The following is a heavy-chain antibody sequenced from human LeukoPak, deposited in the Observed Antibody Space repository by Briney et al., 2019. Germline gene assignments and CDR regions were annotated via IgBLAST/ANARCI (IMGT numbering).Heavy chain of an antibody. J-gene: IGHJ6*03. CDR2: IYYSGST. D-gene: IGHD3-10*01. CDR1: GGSISSYY. CDR3: ARGVTMVRGMDV. V-gene: IGHV4-59*01. Sequence: PSETLSLTCTVSGGSISSYYWSWIRQPPGKGLEWIGYIYYSGSTNYNPSLKSRVTISVDTSKNQFSLKLSSVTAADTAVYYCARGVTMVRGMDVWGKGTTVTISS.